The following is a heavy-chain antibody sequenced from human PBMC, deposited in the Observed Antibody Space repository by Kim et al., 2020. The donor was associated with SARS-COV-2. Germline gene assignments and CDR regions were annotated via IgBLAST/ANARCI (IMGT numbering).Heavy chain of an antibody. CDR2: ISSSSGYI. J-gene: IGHJ6*01. D-gene: IGHD2-21*01. CDR3: ARDPYGGALFDYYYGMDV. Sequence: GGSLRLSCAASGFTFSSYTMNWVRQAPGKGLEWVSSISSSSGYIYYAASVKGRFTISRDNSKNSLYLQMNSLRAEDTAVYYCARDPYGGALFDYYYGMDV. V-gene: IGHV3-21*01. CDR1: GFTFSSYT.